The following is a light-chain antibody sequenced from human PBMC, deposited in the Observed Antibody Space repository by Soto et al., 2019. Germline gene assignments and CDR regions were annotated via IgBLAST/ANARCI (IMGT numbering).Light chain of an antibody. CDR2: GAS. Sequence: ETVLTQSPDTLSLSPGERAILSCWASQSVGTRLAWYQQRPGQPPRLLISGASSRATGIPDRFSGSGSATDFTLTISRLEPEDFALYYCQHYGISPVTFGQGTRLEIK. CDR3: QHYGISPVT. V-gene: IGKV3-20*01. J-gene: IGKJ5*01. CDR1: QSVGTR.